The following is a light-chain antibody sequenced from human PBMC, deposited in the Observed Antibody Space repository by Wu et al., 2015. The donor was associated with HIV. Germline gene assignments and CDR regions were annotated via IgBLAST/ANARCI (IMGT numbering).Light chain of an antibody. Sequence: GDRVSINLPGESRHCQLFKLGINRNHGKAPKLLIYAASNLQTGVPSRFSGSGSGTDFTLTISSLQPEDIATYYCQQHDNLPLTFGPGTKVDI. CDR3: QQHDNLPLT. J-gene: IGKJ3*01. CDR2: AAS. V-gene: IGKV1-33*01. CDR1: RHCQL.